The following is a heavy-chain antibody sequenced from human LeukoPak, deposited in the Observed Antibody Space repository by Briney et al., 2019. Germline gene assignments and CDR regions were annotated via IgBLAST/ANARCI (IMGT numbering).Heavy chain of an antibody. J-gene: IGHJ6*03. Sequence: SETLSLTCAVYGGSFSGYYWSWIRQPPGKGLEWIGEINHSGSTNYNPSLKSRVTISVDTSKNQFSLKLSSVTAADTAVYYCARVRITMVRGLFGHYYYYMGVWGKGTTVTVSS. CDR2: INHSGST. CDR3: ARVRITMVRGLFGHYYYYMGV. D-gene: IGHD3-10*01. V-gene: IGHV4-34*01. CDR1: GGSFSGYY.